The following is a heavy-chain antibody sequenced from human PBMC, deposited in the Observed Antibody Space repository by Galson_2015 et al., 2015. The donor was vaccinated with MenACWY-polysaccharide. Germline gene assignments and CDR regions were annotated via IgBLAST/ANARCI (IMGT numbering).Heavy chain of an antibody. CDR3: ARVEKYSGSYYILH. CDR1: DYSIRSGYF. D-gene: IGHD1-26*01. J-gene: IGHJ4*02. Sequence: TLSLTCAVSDYSIRSGYFWGWIRQPPGKGLEWIASIFHSGITYYNPSLKSRVTISVDTSKNQFSLKLSSVTAADTAVYYCARVEKYSGSYYILHWGQGTLVTVSS. V-gene: IGHV4-38-2*01. CDR2: IFHSGIT.